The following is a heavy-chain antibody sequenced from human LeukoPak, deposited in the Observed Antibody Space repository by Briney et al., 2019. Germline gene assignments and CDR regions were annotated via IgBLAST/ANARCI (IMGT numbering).Heavy chain of an antibody. V-gene: IGHV4-34*01. Sequence: SSETLSLTCTVSGGSISGYYWSWIRQPPGKGLEWIGEINHSGSTNYNPSLKSRVTISVDTSKNQFSLKLSSVTAADTAVYYCASTPDIVVVPAAPLDYWGQGTLVTVSS. CDR1: GGSISGYY. CDR2: INHSGST. D-gene: IGHD2-2*01. J-gene: IGHJ4*02. CDR3: ASTPDIVVVPAAPLDY.